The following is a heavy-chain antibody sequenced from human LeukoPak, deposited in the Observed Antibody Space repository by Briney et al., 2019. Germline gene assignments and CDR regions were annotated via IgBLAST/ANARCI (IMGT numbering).Heavy chain of an antibody. Sequence: SETLSLTCTVSGGSISSSSYYWGWIRQPPGTGLEWIGSIYYSGSTYYNPSLKSRVTISVDTSKNQFSLKLSSVTAADTAVYYCARHALGYCSSTSCWGLNWFDPWGQGTLVTVSS. V-gene: IGHV4-39*01. CDR1: GGSISSSSYY. CDR2: IYYSGST. D-gene: IGHD2-2*01. J-gene: IGHJ5*02. CDR3: ARHALGYCSSTSCWGLNWFDP.